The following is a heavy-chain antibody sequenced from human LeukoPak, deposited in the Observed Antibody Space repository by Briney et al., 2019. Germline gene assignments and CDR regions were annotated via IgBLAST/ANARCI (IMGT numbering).Heavy chain of an antibody. CDR3: ARDRGASGWLDY. CDR1: GDTVSSNTAA. CDR2: TYYRSKWYT. J-gene: IGHJ4*02. Sequence: SHTLSLTCAISGDTVSSNTAAWIWIRQSPSRGLECLGRTYYRSKWYTEYAVSVKSRMTINADTSKNQFSLQLNSVTPEDTAVYYCARDRGASGWLDYWDQGALVTVSS. D-gene: IGHD6-19*01. V-gene: IGHV6-1*01.